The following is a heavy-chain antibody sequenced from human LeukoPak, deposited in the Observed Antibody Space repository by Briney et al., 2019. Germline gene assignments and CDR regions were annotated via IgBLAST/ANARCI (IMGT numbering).Heavy chain of an antibody. CDR1: GFTFSSYG. J-gene: IGHJ4*02. CDR3: ARVGVTDQYYFDS. Sequence: GGSLRLSCAASGFTFSSYGMHWVRQAPGKGLEWVAVIWYDGSNKYYADSVKGRFTISRDNSKNTLYLQMNSLRAEDTAVYYCARVGVTDQYYFDSWRQGTLVTVSS. V-gene: IGHV3-33*01. D-gene: IGHD3-10*01. CDR2: IWYDGSNK.